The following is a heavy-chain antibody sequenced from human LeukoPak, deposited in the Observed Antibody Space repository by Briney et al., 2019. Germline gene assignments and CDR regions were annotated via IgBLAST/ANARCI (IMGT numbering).Heavy chain of an antibody. CDR3: ARDKPLHEKGAFDI. CDR2: ISSSSSYI. Sequence: GGSLRLSCAASGFTFSSYSMNWVRQAPGKGLEWVSSISSSSSYIYYADSVKGRFTISRDNAKNSLYLQMNSLRAEDTAVYYCARDKPLHEKGAFDIWGQGTMVTVSS. V-gene: IGHV3-21*01. CDR1: GFTFSSYS. J-gene: IGHJ3*02.